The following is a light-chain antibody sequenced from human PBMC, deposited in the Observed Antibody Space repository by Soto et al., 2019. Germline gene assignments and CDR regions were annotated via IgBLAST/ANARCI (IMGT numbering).Light chain of an antibody. J-gene: IGKJ1*01. V-gene: IGKV1-39*01. CDR1: QSISSY. Sequence: DIEMTQSPSSLSASVGDRVTITCRASQSISSYLNWYQQKPGNAPNLLIYAASTLQSVVPSRFSASGSETDFTLTISNLQAEDFATYYCQQSYTTPRTFGQGTKVEVK. CDR2: AAS. CDR3: QQSYTTPRT.